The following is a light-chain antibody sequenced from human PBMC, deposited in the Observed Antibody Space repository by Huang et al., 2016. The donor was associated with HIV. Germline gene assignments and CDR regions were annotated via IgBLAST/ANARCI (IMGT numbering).Light chain of an antibody. Sequence: EIVLTQSPGTLSVSPGERATLSCRASQSVSSRYLAWDQQKPGQAPRLLIYGASYRATGIPDRFSGSGSGTDFTLTISRLEPEDLAVYYCQQYGTSRIFTFGPGTRVDIK. V-gene: IGKV3-20*01. CDR1: QSVSSRY. CDR2: GAS. CDR3: QQYGTSRIFT. J-gene: IGKJ3*01.